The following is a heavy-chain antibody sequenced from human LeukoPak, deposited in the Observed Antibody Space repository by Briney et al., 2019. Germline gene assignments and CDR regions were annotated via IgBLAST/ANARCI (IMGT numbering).Heavy chain of an antibody. Sequence: PGGSLRLSCAASGFTFSDYYMSWIRQAPGKGLEWVSYISSSGSTIYYADSAKGRFTTSRDNRKDSLYLQMNSLRTEDTALYYCTKGVVEVAVWYYYYGLDVWGQGTTVIVS. CDR3: TKGVVEVAVWYYYYGLDV. J-gene: IGHJ6*02. D-gene: IGHD6-19*01. CDR1: GFTFSDYY. V-gene: IGHV3-11*01. CDR2: ISSSGSTI.